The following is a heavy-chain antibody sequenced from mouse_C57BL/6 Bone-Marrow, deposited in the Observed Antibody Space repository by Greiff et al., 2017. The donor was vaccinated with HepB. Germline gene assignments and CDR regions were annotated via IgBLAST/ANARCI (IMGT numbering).Heavy chain of an antibody. Sequence: QVQLQQPGAELVMPGASVKLSCKASGYTFTSYWMHWVKQRPGQGLEWIGEIDPSDSYTNYNQKFKGKSTLTVDKSSSTAYMQLSSLTSEDSAVYICARNYGSSSFYFDYWGQGTTLTVSS. D-gene: IGHD1-1*01. CDR1: GYTFTSYW. CDR3: ARNYGSSSFYFDY. J-gene: IGHJ2*01. V-gene: IGHV1-69*01. CDR2: IDPSDSYT.